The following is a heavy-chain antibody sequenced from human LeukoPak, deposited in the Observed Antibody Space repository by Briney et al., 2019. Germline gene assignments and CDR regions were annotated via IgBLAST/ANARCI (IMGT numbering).Heavy chain of an antibody. CDR1: GYTFTSYG. D-gene: IGHD6-13*01. CDR2: ISAYNGNT. CDR3: ARVYSSSWYFRSAEYFQH. Sequence: GASVKVSCKASGYTFTSYGISWVRQAPGQGLEWMGWISAYNGNTNYAQKLQGRVTMTTDTSTSTAYMELRSLRSDDTAVYYCARVYSSSWYFRSAEYFQHWGQGTLVTVSS. J-gene: IGHJ1*01. V-gene: IGHV1-18*01.